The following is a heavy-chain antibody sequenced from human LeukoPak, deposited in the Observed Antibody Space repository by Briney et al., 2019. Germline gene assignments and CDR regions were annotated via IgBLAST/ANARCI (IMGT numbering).Heavy chain of an antibody. CDR1: GFTFSSYA. D-gene: IGHD6-19*01. J-gene: IGHJ6*03. Sequence: GTSLRLSCAASGFTFSSYAIHWVRQAPGKGLEWVAVISFDGTDAFYADSVKGRFTISRDNAKNTLYLQMNSLRAEDTAVYYCARGGSGWPLYYYYYMDVWGKGTTVTISS. CDR3: ARGGSGWPLYYYYYMDV. V-gene: IGHV3-30*04. CDR2: ISFDGTDA.